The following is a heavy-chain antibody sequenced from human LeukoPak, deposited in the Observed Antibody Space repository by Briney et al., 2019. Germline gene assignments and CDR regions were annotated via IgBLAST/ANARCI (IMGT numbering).Heavy chain of an antibody. CDR2: MNPNCGHT. J-gene: IGHJ4*02. CDR3: ARLITMVRGALGY. Sequence: ASVKVSCKASGYTFTSYDINWVRQAPGQGLEWMGWMNPNCGHTGYAQKFQGRVTMPRNTSISTAYMELSSLRSEDTAVYYCARLITMVRGALGYWGQGTLVTVSS. D-gene: IGHD3-10*01. V-gene: IGHV1-8*01. CDR1: GYTFTSYD.